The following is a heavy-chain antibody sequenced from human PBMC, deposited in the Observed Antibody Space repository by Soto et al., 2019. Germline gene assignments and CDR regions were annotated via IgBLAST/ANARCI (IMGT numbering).Heavy chain of an antibody. J-gene: IGHJ4*02. CDR2: IFSGGGGT. CDR3: ARDRQPDGIWTLDY. V-gene: IGHV3-23*01. Sequence: GGSLRLSCSASGFTISAYTMGWVRLSAGKGLEWVATIFSGGGGTEFADSVTGRFSVSRDNSKNQMFLQMDNLRVDDTALYYCARDRQPDGIWTLDYWGRGVLVTVSS. CDR1: GFTISAYT. D-gene: IGHD2-15*01.